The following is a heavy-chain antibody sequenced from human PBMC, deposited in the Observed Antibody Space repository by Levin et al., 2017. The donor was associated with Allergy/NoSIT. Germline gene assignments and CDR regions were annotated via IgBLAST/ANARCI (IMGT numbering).Heavy chain of an antibody. CDR3: VRMCRRERGGDY. Sequence: GGSLRLSCTASGFTFFTYWMNWARQAPGKGPEWVASIAQDGSETYYVDSVKGRFTISRDNARNSLFLQMNSLRADDTAVYYCVRMCRRERGGDYWGQGTLVIVSS. V-gene: IGHV3-7*01. D-gene: IGHD5/OR15-5a*01. CDR1: GFTFFTYW. CDR2: IAQDGSET. J-gene: IGHJ4*02.